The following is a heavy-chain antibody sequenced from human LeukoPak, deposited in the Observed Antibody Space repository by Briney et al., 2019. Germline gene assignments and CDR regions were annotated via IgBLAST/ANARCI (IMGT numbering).Heavy chain of an antibody. CDR2: ISSSGSTI. D-gene: IGHD3-10*01. Sequence: GGSLRVSCAASGFTFSSYEMNWVRQAPGKGLEWVSYISSSGSTIYYADSVKGRFTISRDNAKNSLYLQMNSLRAEDTAVYYCARGDSSRLLWFGELLRFNAFDIWGQGTMVTVSS. CDR1: GFTFSSYE. V-gene: IGHV3-48*03. CDR3: ARGDSSRLLWFGELLRFNAFDI. J-gene: IGHJ3*02.